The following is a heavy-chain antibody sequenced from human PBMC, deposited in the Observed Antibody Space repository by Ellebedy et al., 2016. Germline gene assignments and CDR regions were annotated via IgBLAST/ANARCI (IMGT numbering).Heavy chain of an antibody. J-gene: IGHJ6*02. V-gene: IGHV1-69*04. CDR2: IIPILGIA. CDR3: ARDREPITNYYGMDV. CDR1: GGTFSSYA. D-gene: IGHD3-16*01. Sequence: ASVKVSCKASGGTFSSYAISWVRQAPGQGLEWMGRIIPILGIANYAQKFQGRVTITADKSTSTAYMELSSLRSEDTAVYYCARDREPITNYYGMDVWGQGTTVTVSS.